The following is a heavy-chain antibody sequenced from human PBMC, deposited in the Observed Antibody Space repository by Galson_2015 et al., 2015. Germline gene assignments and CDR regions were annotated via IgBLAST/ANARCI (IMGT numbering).Heavy chain of an antibody. Sequence: SLRLSCAASGFTFSSYWMHWVRQAPGKGLVWVSRINSDGSSTSYADSVKGRFTISRDNAKNTLYLQMNSLRAEDTAVYYCASADGDYYFDYWGQGTLVTVSS. CDR1: GFTFSSYW. V-gene: IGHV3-74*01. J-gene: IGHJ4*02. D-gene: IGHD4-17*01. CDR3: ASADGDYYFDY. CDR2: INSDGSST.